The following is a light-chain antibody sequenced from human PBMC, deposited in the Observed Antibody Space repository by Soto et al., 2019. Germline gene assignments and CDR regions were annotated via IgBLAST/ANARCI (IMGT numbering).Light chain of an antibody. V-gene: IGKV3-20*01. CDR1: QSVSSSY. Sequence: EIVLTQSPGTLSLSPGERATLSCRASQSVSSSYLAWYQQKPGQAPRLLIYGASSRATGIPDRFSCSGSGTDFTLTISRLEPEDCAVYYCQQYGSSPIYTFGEGTKLEIK. CDR3: QQYGSSPIYT. CDR2: GAS. J-gene: IGKJ2*01.